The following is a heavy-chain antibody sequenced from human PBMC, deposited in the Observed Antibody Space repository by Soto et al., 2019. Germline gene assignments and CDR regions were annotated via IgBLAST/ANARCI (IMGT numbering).Heavy chain of an antibody. V-gene: IGHV1-69*12. Sequence: QVQLVPSGAEVRQPASSVKVSCKTSGGTFSSYAISWVRQAPGQGLEWMGGIVPIVDTSTYAEKFQGRFTITADESTSTVYMELSSLRSDDPAGYYCVRVVAIPGYPDNWGQGTLVTGSS. J-gene: IGHJ4*02. CDR2: IVPIVDTS. CDR1: GGTFSSYA. D-gene: IGHD5-12*01. CDR3: VRVVAIPGYPDN.